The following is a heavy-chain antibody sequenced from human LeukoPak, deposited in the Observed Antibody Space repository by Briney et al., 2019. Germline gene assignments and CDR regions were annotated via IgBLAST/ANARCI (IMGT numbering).Heavy chain of an antibody. J-gene: IGHJ4*02. CDR2: IKPSGGST. CDR3: AREVPENFNFDY. D-gene: IGHD2/OR15-2a*01. V-gene: IGHV1-46*01. CDR1: GYTFTSYY. Sequence: ASVKVSCKASGYTFTSYYTHWVRQAPGQGLEWRGIIKPSGGSTLYAQTFQGRVTVTSDMSTSTVYVELSSLRSEDTAVYYCAREVPENFNFDYWGQGTLVTVSS.